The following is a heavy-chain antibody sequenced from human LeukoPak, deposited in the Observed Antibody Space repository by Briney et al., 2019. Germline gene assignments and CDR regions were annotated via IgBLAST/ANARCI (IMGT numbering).Heavy chain of an antibody. CDR1: GYTFTSYD. CDR3: ARGILRYSGYYYYMDV. CDR2: MNPNSGNT. V-gene: IGHV1-8*01. Sequence: ASVKVSCKASGYTFTSYDINWVRQATGQGLEWMGWMNPNSGNTGYAQKFQGRVTMTRNTSINTAYMELSSLRSEDTAVYYCARGILRYSGYYYYMDVWGKGTTVTISS. D-gene: IGHD5-12*01. J-gene: IGHJ6*03.